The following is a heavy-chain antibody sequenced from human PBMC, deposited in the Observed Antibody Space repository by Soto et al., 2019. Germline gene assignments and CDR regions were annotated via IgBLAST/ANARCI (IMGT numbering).Heavy chain of an antibody. V-gene: IGHV4-39*01. CDR3: ARADYYDSSGYSFFDY. J-gene: IGHJ4*02. D-gene: IGHD3-22*01. CDR2: IYYSGST. Sequence: PSETLSLTCTVSGGSISSSSYYWGWIRQPPGKGLEWIGSIYYSGSTYYNPSLKSRVTISVDTSKNQFSLKLSSVTAADTAVYYCARADYYDSSGYSFFDYWGQGTLVTVSS. CDR1: GGSISSSSYY.